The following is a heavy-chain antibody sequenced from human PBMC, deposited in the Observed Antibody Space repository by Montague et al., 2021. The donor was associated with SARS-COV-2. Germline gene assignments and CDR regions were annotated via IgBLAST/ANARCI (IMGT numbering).Heavy chain of an antibody. J-gene: IGHJ4*02. D-gene: IGHD6-13*01. CDR3: ARDRGSWYFDY. CDR2: ISSSSSYI. V-gene: IGHV3-21*01. CDR1: GFTFSHYD. Sequence: SLRLSCAASGFTFSHYDMHWVRQVTGKGLEWVSSISSSSSYIYYADSVKGRFTISRDNAKNSLYLQMNSLRAEDTAVYYCARDRGSWYFDYWGQGTLVTVSS.